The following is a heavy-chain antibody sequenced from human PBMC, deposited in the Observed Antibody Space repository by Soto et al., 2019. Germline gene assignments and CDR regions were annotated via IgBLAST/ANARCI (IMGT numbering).Heavy chain of an antibody. V-gene: IGHV3-30-3*01. Sequence: QVQLVESGGGVVQPGRSLRLSCAASGFTFSSYAMHWVRQTPGKGLEWVVIISYDGSNKYYADSVKGRFTISRDNSKNTLYLQMNSLRAEDTAVYYCARDVASAPHWYFDLWGRGTLVTVSS. J-gene: IGHJ2*01. CDR1: GFTFSSYA. CDR2: ISYDGSNK. CDR3: ARDVASAPHWYFDL. D-gene: IGHD6-13*01.